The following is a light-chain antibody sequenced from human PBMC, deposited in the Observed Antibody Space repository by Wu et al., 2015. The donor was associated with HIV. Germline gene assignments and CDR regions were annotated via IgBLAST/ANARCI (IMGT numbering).Light chain of an antibody. V-gene: IGKV3-20*01. J-gene: IGKJ3*01. CDR2: GAS. CDR3: QQYGRSPT. Sequence: EIVLTQSPGTLSLSPGERATLSCRASQSVSSNSLAWYQQKPGQAPRLLIYGASSRATGIPDRFSGSGSGTDFTLTISRLEPEDFAVYYCQQYGRSPTFGPGTKVDI. CDR1: QSVSSNS.